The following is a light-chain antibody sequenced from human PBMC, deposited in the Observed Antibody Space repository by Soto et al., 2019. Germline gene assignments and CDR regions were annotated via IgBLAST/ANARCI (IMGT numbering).Light chain of an antibody. V-gene: IGKV3-20*01. Sequence: EIVLTQSPGTLSLSPGERATLSCRASQSVGSTYLAWYQQKPGQAPRLLIYGASSRATGIPDRFSGSGSGTDFTLTISRLEPEDFAMYYCQQYDRSPRTFGQGTKVEIK. CDR2: GAS. CDR1: QSVGSTY. J-gene: IGKJ1*01. CDR3: QQYDRSPRT.